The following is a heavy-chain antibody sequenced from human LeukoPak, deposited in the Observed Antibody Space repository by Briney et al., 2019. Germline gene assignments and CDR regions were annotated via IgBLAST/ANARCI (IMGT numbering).Heavy chain of an antibody. CDR2: INPNSGGT. D-gene: IGHD6-25*01. Sequence: ASVKVSCKASGYTSTGYYMHWVRQAPGQGLEWMGWINPNSGGTNYTQKFQGRGTMTRDTSISTAYMELSRLRSDDTAVYYCARHHVIAANRIGLYYYGMDVWGQGTTVTGSS. CDR1: GYTSTGYY. J-gene: IGHJ6*02. V-gene: IGHV1-2*02. CDR3: ARHHVIAANRIGLYYYGMDV.